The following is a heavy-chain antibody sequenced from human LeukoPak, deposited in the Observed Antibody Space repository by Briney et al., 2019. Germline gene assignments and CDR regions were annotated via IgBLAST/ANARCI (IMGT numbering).Heavy chain of an antibody. J-gene: IGHJ5*02. V-gene: IGHV3-20*04. CDR2: LNWNGAWT. CDR3: AGYYYDSSRAFDL. D-gene: IGHD3-22*01. Sequence: GGSLRLSCAASGFKFDDYGMSWVRQAPGKGLEWVCDLNWNGAWTGYADSVKGRFTISRDNAKNSLYLQINSLRAEDTALYYCAGYYYDSSRAFDLWGQGTLVTVSA. CDR1: GFKFDDYG.